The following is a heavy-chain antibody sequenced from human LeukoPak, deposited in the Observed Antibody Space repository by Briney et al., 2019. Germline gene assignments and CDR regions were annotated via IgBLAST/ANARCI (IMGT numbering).Heavy chain of an antibody. CDR3: AKEEVATIGDYFDY. V-gene: IGHV3-30*18. D-gene: IGHD5-12*01. CDR2: ISYDGSNK. Sequence: GGSLRLSCAASGFTFRSYGMHWVRQAPGKGLEWVAVISYDGSNKYYADSVKGRFTISRDNSKNTLYLQMNSLRAEDTAVYYCAKEEVATIGDYFDYWGQGTLVTVSS. J-gene: IGHJ4*02. CDR1: GFTFRSYG.